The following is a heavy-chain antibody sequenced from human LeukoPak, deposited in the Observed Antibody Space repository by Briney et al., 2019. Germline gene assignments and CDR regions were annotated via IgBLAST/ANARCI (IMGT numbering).Heavy chain of an antibody. CDR1: GFTFSSYA. V-gene: IGHV3-30-3*01. CDR3: ARGSSSWYGAFDI. J-gene: IGHJ3*02. CDR2: ISYDGSNI. Sequence: GGSLRLSCAASGFTFSSYAMHWVRQAPGKGLEWVAVISYDGSNIYYADSVKGRFTISRDNSKNTLYLQMNSLRAEDTAVYYCARGSSSWYGAFDIWGQGTMVTVSS. D-gene: IGHD6-13*01.